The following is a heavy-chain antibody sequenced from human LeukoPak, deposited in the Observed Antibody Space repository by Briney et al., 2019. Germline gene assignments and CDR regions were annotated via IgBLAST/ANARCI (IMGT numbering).Heavy chain of an antibody. CDR1: GGSISSSSYY. D-gene: IGHD2-15*01. CDR2: INHSGST. Sequence: SETLSLTCTVTGGSISSSSYYWSWIRQPPGKGLEWIGEINHSGSTNYNPSLKRRVTISVDTSKNHFSLKLSSVTAADTAVYYCARGPGYCSGGSCYLSYYYYYYMDVWGKGTTVTVSS. J-gene: IGHJ6*03. V-gene: IGHV4-39*02. CDR3: ARGPGYCSGGSCYLSYYYYYYMDV.